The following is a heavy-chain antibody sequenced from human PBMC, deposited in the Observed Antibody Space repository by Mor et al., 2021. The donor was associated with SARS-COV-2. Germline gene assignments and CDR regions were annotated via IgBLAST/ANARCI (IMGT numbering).Heavy chain of an antibody. D-gene: IGHD3-3*01. J-gene: IGHJ5*02. CDR2: IYYSGNT. CDR3: ARGSVKYDFWSGYYPGACWFDP. Sequence: GYIYYSGNTYYNPSLKSRVTISVDTSKNQFSLKLCSVTAADTAVYYCARGSVKYDFWSGYYPGACWFDPWGQGTLVTVSS. V-gene: IGHV4-30-4*01.